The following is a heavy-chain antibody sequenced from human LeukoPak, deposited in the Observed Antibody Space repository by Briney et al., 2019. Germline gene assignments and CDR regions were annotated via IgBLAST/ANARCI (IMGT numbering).Heavy chain of an antibody. CDR3: ATYSGPDKLDAFDI. V-gene: IGHV3-7*01. Sequence: PGGPLRLSCAASGFTFSSYWMSWVRQAPGKGLEWVANIKKDGSEIFYVDSVKGRFTISRDNAKTSLYLQMNSLRAEDTAVYYCATYSGPDKLDAFDIWGQGTMVTVSS. D-gene: IGHD5-12*01. J-gene: IGHJ3*02. CDR1: GFTFSSYW. CDR2: IKKDGSEI.